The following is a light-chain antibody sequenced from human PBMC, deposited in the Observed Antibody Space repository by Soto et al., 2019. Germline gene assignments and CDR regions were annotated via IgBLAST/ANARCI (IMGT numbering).Light chain of an antibody. V-gene: IGLV1-40*01. CDR3: QSYDSGLSVV. Sequence: QSVLTQPPSVSGAPGQRVTISCTGSSSNIGAGYDVHWYQQLPGTAPKLLIYGNSNRPSGVPDRFSGSKSGTSASLASTGLQAEDEADYYCQSYDSGLSVVFGGGTKLTVL. J-gene: IGLJ2*01. CDR1: SSNIGAGYD. CDR2: GNS.